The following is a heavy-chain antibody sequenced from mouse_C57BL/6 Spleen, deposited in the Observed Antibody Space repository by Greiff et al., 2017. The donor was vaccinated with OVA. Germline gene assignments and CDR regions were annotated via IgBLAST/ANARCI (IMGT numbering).Heavy chain of an antibody. CDR3: FYYDYGGFAY. Sequence: VQLQQSGPELVKPGASVKISCKASGYAFSSSWMTWVKQRPGTGLEWIGRIYPGDGDTNYNGKFKGKATLTADKSSSTASMQLSSLTSEDSAVYFCFYYDYGGFAYWGQGTLVTVSA. J-gene: IGHJ3*01. CDR2: IYPGDGDT. V-gene: IGHV1-82*01. D-gene: IGHD2-4*01. CDR1: GYAFSSSW.